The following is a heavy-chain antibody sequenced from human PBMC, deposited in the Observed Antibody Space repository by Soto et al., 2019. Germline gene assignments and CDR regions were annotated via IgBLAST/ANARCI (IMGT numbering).Heavy chain of an antibody. V-gene: IGHV3-53*01. Sequence: EVELVESGGGLIQPGGSLRLSCAASGFTVNTKHMSWVRQAPGKGLEWVSVFYSGGDTNYADSVKGRFTISRDSAKKTLYLQMNSLRAEDTAVYYCARGPGWNSWSVGVDYWGQGTLVTVSS. CDR2: FYSGGDT. J-gene: IGHJ4*02. CDR3: ARGPGWNSWSVGVDY. D-gene: IGHD6-13*01. CDR1: GFTVNTKH.